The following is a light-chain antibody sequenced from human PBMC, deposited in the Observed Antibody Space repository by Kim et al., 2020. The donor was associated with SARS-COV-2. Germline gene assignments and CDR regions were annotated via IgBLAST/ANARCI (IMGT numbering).Light chain of an antibody. CDR1: NIGSKN. CDR2: RDS. V-gene: IGLV3-9*01. CDR3: QVWDSSTAWV. Sequence: SYELTQPLSVSVALGQTARITCGGNNIGSKNVNWYQQKPGQAPVLVIYRDSNRPSGIPERFSGSNSGNTATLTISRAQAGDEADYYCQVWDSSTAWVFGG. J-gene: IGLJ3*02.